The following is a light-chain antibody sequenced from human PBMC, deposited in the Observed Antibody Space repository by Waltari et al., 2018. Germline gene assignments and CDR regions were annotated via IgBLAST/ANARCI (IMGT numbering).Light chain of an antibody. CDR3: AAWDCSLSAMV. CDR2: NDN. CDR1: SSNIGSTT. V-gene: IGLV1-44*01. J-gene: IGLJ2*01. Sequence: QSVLTQPPSASGTPGQRVGIFCSGSSSNIGSTTVNWYQQLPGTAPKVLISNDNQRPSGVPDRFSGSKSGTSASLAISGLQAEEDADYYCAAWDCSLSAMVFGGGTELTVL.